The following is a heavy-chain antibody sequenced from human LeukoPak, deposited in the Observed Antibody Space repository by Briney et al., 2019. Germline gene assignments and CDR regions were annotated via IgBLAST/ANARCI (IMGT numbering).Heavy chain of an antibody. CDR3: ARDGATGVWFDP. V-gene: IGHV4-30-2*01. CDR1: GDSINSGDYS. Sequence: SETLCLTRAVSGDSINSGDYSWSWIRQPPGKGLEWMGYIYHSGSTYYNPSLKSRVTISVDRSKNQFPLKLTSVTAADTAVYYCARDGATGVWFDPWGQGNLVADCS. D-gene: IGHD1-26*01. J-gene: IGHJ5*02. CDR2: IYHSGST.